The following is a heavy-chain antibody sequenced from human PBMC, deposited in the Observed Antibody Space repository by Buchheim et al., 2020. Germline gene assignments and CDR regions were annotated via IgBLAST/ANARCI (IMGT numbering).Heavy chain of an antibody. V-gene: IGHV4-34*01. Sequence: QVRLQQWGAGLLKPSETLSLTCAVFGESFSAYYWSWIRQPPGKGLEWIGEINHSGSTNYSPSLKSPVTISVDTSKNQFSLTLTSLTAADTAVYYCAAQSTLGRTVADYWGQGTL. D-gene: IGHD7-27*01. CDR2: INHSGST. J-gene: IGHJ4*02. CDR3: AAQSTLGRTVADY. CDR1: GESFSAYY.